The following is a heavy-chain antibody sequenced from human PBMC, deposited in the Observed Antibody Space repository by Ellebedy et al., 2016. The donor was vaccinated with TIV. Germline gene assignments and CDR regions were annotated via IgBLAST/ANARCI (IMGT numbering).Heavy chain of an antibody. D-gene: IGHD3-16*01. Sequence: GESLKISCVASGFTFSSSDMHWVRQTPGKGLEWLSHDGTDGYHKYYADSVKGRFTTSRDISNNTLFLQMNSLRVEDTAVYYCTRGPTHGGFDYWGQGTLVTVSS. V-gene: IGHV3-30*03. J-gene: IGHJ4*02. CDR1: GFTFSSSD. CDR2: DGTDGYHK. CDR3: TRGPTHGGFDY.